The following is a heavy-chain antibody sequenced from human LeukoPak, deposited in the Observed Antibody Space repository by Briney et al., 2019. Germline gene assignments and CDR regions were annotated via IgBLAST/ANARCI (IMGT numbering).Heavy chain of an antibody. CDR1: GYSFTNYW. D-gene: IGHD2-15*01. Sequence: GESLKISCKGSGYSFTNYWIGWVRQMPGKGLECMGIVYPGDSDTRYSPSLQGQVTISADKSISTAYLQWSSLKASDTASYHCARQREWGGGFDAFDIWGQGTMVTVSS. CDR3: ARQREWGGGFDAFDI. CDR2: VYPGDSDT. V-gene: IGHV5-51*01. J-gene: IGHJ3*02.